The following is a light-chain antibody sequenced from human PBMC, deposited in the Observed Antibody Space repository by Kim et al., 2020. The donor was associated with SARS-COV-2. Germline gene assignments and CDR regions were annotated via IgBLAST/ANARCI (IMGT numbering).Light chain of an antibody. CDR3: QQYGSSPRT. CDR1: QSVSSNY. Sequence: EIVLTQSPGTLSLSPGERATLSCRAGQSVSSNYLAWYQQKPGQAPRLLIYGASSRATGIPDRFSGSGSGTDFTLTISRLEPEDFAVYYCQQYGSSPRTFGQGTKLEI. CDR2: GAS. V-gene: IGKV3-20*01. J-gene: IGKJ2*01.